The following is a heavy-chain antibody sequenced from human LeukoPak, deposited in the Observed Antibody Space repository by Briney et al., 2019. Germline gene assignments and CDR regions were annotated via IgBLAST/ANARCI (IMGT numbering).Heavy chain of an antibody. V-gene: IGHV3-30*02. J-gene: IGHJ3*02. Sequence: GSLRLSCAASGSSFSSYDMNWVRQAPGKGLEWVAFIRYDGSRKYYADSVKGRFTISRDNAKNSLYLQMNSLRAEDTALYYCAKRGATGYYYGSGSYSDAFDIWGQGTMVTVSS. D-gene: IGHD3-10*01. CDR2: IRYDGSRK. CDR3: AKRGATGYYYGSGSYSDAFDI. CDR1: GSSFSSYD.